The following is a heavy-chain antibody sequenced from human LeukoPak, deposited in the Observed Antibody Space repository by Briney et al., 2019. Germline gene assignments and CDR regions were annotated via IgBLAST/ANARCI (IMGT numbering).Heavy chain of an antibody. D-gene: IGHD6-19*01. V-gene: IGHV4-34*01. CDR3: ARRGWYGGYYFDY. CDR1: GGSFSGYY. J-gene: IGHJ4*02. Sequence: SETLSLTCAVYGGSFSGYYWSWIRQPPGKGLEWIGEINHSGSTNYNPSLKSRVTISVDTSKNQFSLKLSSVTAADTAVYYCARRGWYGGYYFDYWGQGTLVTVSS. CDR2: INHSGST.